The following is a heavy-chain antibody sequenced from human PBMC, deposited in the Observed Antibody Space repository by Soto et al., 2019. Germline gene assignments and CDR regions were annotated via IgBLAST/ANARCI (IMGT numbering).Heavy chain of an antibody. V-gene: IGHV3-30-3*01. D-gene: IGHD6-19*01. CDR2: ISYDGSNK. J-gene: IGHJ4*02. Sequence: QVQLVESGGGVVQPGRSLRLSCAASGFTFSSYAMPWVRQAPGKGLEWVAVISYDGSNKYYADSVKGRFTISRDNSKNTLYLQMNSLRAEDTAVYYCARDLGRIAVAGLPDYWGQGTLVTGSS. CDR1: GFTFSSYA. CDR3: ARDLGRIAVAGLPDY.